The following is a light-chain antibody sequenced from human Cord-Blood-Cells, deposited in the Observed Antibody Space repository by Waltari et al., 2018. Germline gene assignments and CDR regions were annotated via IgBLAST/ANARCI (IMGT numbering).Light chain of an antibody. Sequence: DIVMTQSPDSLAASLGERATINCKSSQSVLYSSNNKNYVAWYQQKPGQPPKLLIYWASTRESGVPDRFSGSGSGTDFTLTISSLQAEDVAVYYCQQYYSTLITFGQRTRLEIK. CDR3: QQYYSTLIT. CDR2: WAS. J-gene: IGKJ5*01. V-gene: IGKV4-1*01. CDR1: QSVLYSSNNKNY.